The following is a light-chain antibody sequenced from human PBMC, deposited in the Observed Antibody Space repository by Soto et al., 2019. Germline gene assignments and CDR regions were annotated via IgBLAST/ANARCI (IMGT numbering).Light chain of an antibody. V-gene: IGKV1-39*01. CDR1: QTVSSY. CDR2: ASS. CDR3: QQSYTAPRT. J-gene: IGKJ1*01. Sequence: DLQMTQSPSSLSASVGDRVTITCRASQTVSSYLNWYQQKPGKAPKLLIYASSTLQSGVPSRFSGSGSGTAFTLTISSLQPEDCAPYYCQQSYTAPRTFGQGTKVEIK.